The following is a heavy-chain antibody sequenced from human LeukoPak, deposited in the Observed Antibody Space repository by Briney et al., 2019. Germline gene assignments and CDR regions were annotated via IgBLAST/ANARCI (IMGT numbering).Heavy chain of an antibody. CDR2: ITNSGSDI. CDR3: TRVGYIDEGIDY. Sequence: GGSLRLSCVVSGFTFSDFHMSWLRQAPGKGLEWISYITNSGSDIEYADSVKGRFTISRDNAKNSLYLQMNSLRAEDTAIYYCTRVGYIDEGIDYWGQGTLVTVSS. CDR1: GFTFSDFH. D-gene: IGHD5-24*01. J-gene: IGHJ4*02. V-gene: IGHV3-11*04.